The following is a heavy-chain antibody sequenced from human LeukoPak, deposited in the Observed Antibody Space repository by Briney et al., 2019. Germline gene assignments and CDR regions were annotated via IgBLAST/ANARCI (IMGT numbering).Heavy chain of an antibody. D-gene: IGHD1-26*01. CDR2: ISSSSSYI. CDR3: ARGAGDSGSPEDY. V-gene: IGHV3-21*01. Sequence: GGSLRLSCAASGFTFSSYSMNWVRQAPGKGLEWVSSISSSSSYIYYADSVKGRFTISRDNAKNSLYLQMNSLRAEDTAVYYCARGAGDSGSPEDYWGQGTLVTVSS. J-gene: IGHJ4*02. CDR1: GFTFSSYS.